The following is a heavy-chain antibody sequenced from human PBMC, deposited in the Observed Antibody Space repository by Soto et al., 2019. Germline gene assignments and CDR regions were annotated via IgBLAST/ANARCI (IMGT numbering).Heavy chain of an antibody. CDR3: AKDHWGSY. CDR1: GFTFSDYA. Sequence: PGGSLTLSCAASGFTFSDYAMSWVRQAPGKGLEWVSAISGSGGSTYYADSVKGRFTISRDNSRDTLYLQMNSLRAEDTAVYYCAKDHWGSYSGQGTLVTVSS. CDR2: ISGSGGST. J-gene: IGHJ4*02. D-gene: IGHD3-16*01. V-gene: IGHV3-23*01.